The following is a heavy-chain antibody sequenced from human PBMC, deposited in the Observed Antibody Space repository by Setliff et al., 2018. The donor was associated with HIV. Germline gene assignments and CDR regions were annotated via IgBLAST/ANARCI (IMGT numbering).Heavy chain of an antibody. CDR1: GFTFHDYT. Sequence: GGSLRLSCAASGFTFHDYTMNWVRQAPGKGLEWVSSISSSSSYIYYADSVRGRFTISRDNANNLLFLQMDSLRGDDTAIYYCARDREILSTIENWLDPWGQGTLVTVSS. CDR2: ISSSSSYI. CDR3: ARDREILSTIENWLDP. J-gene: IGHJ5*02. V-gene: IGHV3-21*01. D-gene: IGHD2-15*01.